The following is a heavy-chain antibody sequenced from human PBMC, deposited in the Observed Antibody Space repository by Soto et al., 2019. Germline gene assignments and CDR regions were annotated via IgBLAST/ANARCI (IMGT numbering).Heavy chain of an antibody. CDR3: ARDRNPDYGDYYPPWFDP. V-gene: IGHV3-30-3*01. CDR1: GFTFSSYA. D-gene: IGHD4-17*01. J-gene: IGHJ5*02. Sequence: PGGSLRLSCAASGFTFSSYAMHWVRQAPGKGLEWVAVISYDVSNKYYADSVKGRFTISRDNSKNTLYLQMNSLRAEDTAVYYCARDRNPDYGDYYPPWFDPWGQGTLVTVSS. CDR2: ISYDVSNK.